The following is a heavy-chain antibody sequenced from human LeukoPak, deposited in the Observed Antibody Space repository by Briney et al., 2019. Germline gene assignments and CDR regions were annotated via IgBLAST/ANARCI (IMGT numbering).Heavy chain of an antibody. Sequence: GGSLRLSCAASGFTFSSYWMHWVRQAPGKGLVWVSGINWNGGSTGYADSVKGRFTISRDNAKNSLYLQMNSLRAEDTALYYCARRIPYYYYMDVWGKGTTVTVSS. CDR1: GFTFSSYW. J-gene: IGHJ6*03. CDR2: INWNGGST. V-gene: IGHV3-20*04. CDR3: ARRIPYYYYMDV.